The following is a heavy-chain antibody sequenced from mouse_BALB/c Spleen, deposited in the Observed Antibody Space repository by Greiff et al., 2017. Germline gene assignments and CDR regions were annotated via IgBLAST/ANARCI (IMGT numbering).Heavy chain of an antibody. V-gene: IGHV3-6*02. CDR1: GYSITSGYY. J-gene: IGHJ3*01. Sequence: EVQLQQSGPGLVKPSQSLSLTCSVTGYSITSGYYLNWIRQFPGNKLEWMGYISYDGSNNYNPSLKNRISITRDTSKNQFFLKLNSVTTEDTATYYCARGGYDGFAYWGQGTLVTVSA. CDR2: ISYDGSN. CDR3: ARGGYDGFAY. D-gene: IGHD2-2*01.